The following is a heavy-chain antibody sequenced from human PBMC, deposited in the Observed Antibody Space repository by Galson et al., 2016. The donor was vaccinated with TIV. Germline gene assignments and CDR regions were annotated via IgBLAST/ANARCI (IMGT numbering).Heavy chain of an antibody. D-gene: IGHD7-27*01. J-gene: IGHJ4*02. CDR3: ARDSGKWGFD. V-gene: IGHV3-21*06. Sequence: SLRLSCATSGFTFRNYRMNWVRQAPGKGLEWVSLISMTAYHIYYADSVKGRFTISRDNAKNALYLYMSSLRDEDTAVYYCARDSGKWGFDWGQGTMVTVSS. CDR2: ISMTAYHI. CDR1: GFTFRNYR.